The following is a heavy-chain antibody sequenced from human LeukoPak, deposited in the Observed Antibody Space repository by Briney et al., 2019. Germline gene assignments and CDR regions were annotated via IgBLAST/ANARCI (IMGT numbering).Heavy chain of an antibody. V-gene: IGHV4-59*08. CDR1: GGSISSYY. Sequence: SETLSLTCTVSGGSISSYYWSWNRQPPGKGLEWIGYIYYSGSTNYNPSLKSRVTISVDTSKNQFSLKLSSVTAADTAVYYCARHNFAGTYFDYWGQGTLVTASS. J-gene: IGHJ4*02. CDR2: IYYSGST. D-gene: IGHD1-26*01. CDR3: ARHNFAGTYFDY.